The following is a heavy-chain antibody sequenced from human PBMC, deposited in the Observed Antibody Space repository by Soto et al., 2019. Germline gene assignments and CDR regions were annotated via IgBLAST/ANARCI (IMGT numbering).Heavy chain of an antibody. CDR1: GGSITSGGYS. D-gene: IGHD3-22*01. Sequence: QLQLQESGSGLVKPSQTLSLTCAVSGGSITSGGYSWSWIRQPPGKGLEWIGYIYYSGSTYYNPSIRSRVNISVDKSTNQFSLEMSSVTAADTAVYYCARAASSGYLSDAFDIWGQGTMVTVSS. J-gene: IGHJ3*02. CDR2: IYYSGST. CDR3: ARAASSGYLSDAFDI. V-gene: IGHV4-30-2*01.